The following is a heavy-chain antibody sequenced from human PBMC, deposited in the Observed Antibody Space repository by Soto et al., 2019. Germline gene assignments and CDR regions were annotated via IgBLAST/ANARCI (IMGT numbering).Heavy chain of an antibody. J-gene: IGHJ3*01. CDR2: INSGGNT. CDR3: AKGGSDCVSTTCYLLVAFDV. D-gene: IGHD2-2*01. V-gene: IGHV3-66*01. Sequence: GGSLRLSCAASGFGVSNNYMSWVRQAPGKGLEWVSAINSGGNTYYADSVKGRFTISRDNSKNTVYLQMNSLRAEDTAVYYCAKGGSDCVSTTCYLLVAFDVWGQGTMVTVSS. CDR1: GFGVSNNY.